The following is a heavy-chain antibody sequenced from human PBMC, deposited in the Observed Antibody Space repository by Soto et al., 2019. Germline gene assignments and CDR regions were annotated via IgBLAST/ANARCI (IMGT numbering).Heavy chain of an antibody. V-gene: IGHV1-69*13. D-gene: IGHD3-22*01. J-gene: IGHJ4*02. CDR3: ARSPYYYDSSGYYNDFDY. CDR1: GGTFSSYA. CDR2: IIPIFGTA. Sequence: SVKVSCKASGGTFSSYAISWVRQAPGQGLEWMGGIIPIFGTANYAQKFQGRVTITADESTSTAYMELSSLRSEDTAVYYCARSPYYYDSSGYYNDFDYWGQGTLVTVSS.